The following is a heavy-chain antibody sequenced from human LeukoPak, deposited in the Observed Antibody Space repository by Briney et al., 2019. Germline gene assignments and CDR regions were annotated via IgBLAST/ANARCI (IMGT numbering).Heavy chain of an antibody. CDR1: GFTFSNYP. Sequence: GGSLRLSCAASGFTFSNYPMSWFRQAPGQGLEWVSAISGSGGSRYYADSVKGRFTISRDNSKNTLYLQMNSLRAEDAAVYYCAKAPVATIYFYYMDVWGKGTTVTVSS. V-gene: IGHV3-23*01. CDR3: AKAPVATIYFYYMDV. CDR2: ISGSGGSR. J-gene: IGHJ6*03. D-gene: IGHD5-12*01.